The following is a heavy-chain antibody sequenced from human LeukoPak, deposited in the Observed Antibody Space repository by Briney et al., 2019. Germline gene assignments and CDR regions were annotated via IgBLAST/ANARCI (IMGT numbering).Heavy chain of an antibody. CDR2: IIPIFGTA. CDR1: GGTFSSYA. CDR3: ARKRAVAGTGYYYYYGMDV. V-gene: IGHV1-69*13. Sequence: SVKVSCKASGGTFSSYAISWVRQAPGQGLEWMGGIIPIFGTANYAQKFQGRVTITADESTSTAYMELSSLRSEDTAVYYCARKRAVAGTGYYYYYGMDVWGQGTTVTVSS. D-gene: IGHD6-19*01. J-gene: IGHJ6*02.